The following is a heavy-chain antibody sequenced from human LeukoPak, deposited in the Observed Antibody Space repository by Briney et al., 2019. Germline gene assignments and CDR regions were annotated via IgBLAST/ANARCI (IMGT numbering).Heavy chain of an antibody. J-gene: IGHJ6*02. CDR3: ASGYSSSWRTSYYYYGMDV. D-gene: IGHD6-13*01. CDR2: ISSSGSTI. Sequence: GRSLRLSCAASGFAFSSYEMNWVRQAPGKGLEWVSYISSSGSTIYYADSVKGRFTISRDNAKNSLYLQMNSLRAEDTAVYYCASGYSSSWRTSYYYYGMDVWGQGTTVTVSS. V-gene: IGHV3-48*03. CDR1: GFAFSSYE.